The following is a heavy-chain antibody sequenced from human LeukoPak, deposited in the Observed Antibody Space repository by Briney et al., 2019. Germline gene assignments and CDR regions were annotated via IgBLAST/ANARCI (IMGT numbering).Heavy chain of an antibody. CDR2: IDYSGDT. D-gene: IGHD3-10*01. V-gene: IGHV4-39*07. Sequence: SETLSLTCTVSGDASSRSRYYWGWIRQSPGKGLEWIGSIDYSGDTDYNPSLKSRVSLSVDTSKKQFSLKLNFVTAADTAVYYCEGSGNYSAAFDIWGQGTMVTVSS. CDR1: GDASSRSRYY. J-gene: IGHJ3*02. CDR3: EGSGNYSAAFDI.